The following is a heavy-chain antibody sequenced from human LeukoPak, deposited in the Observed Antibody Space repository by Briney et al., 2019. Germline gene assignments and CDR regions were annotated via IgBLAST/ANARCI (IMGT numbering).Heavy chain of an antibody. CDR1: GGSISSSSYY. CDR3: ARDRSITMIVVVINAFDI. Sequence: SETLSLTCTVSGGSISSSSYYWGWIRQPPGKGLEWIGSIYHSGSTYYNPSLKSRVTISVDTSKNQFSLKLSSVTAADTAVYYCARDRSITMIVVVINAFDIWGQGTMVTVSS. D-gene: IGHD3-22*01. CDR2: IYHSGST. J-gene: IGHJ3*02. V-gene: IGHV4-39*07.